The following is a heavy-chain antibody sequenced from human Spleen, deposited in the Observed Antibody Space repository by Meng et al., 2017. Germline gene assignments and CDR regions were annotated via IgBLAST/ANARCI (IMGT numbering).Heavy chain of an antibody. CDR3: AREGYCSGGSCYFLYYYYGMDV. D-gene: IGHD2-15*01. J-gene: IGHJ6*02. CDR2: IKQDGSEK. V-gene: IGHV3-7*01. CDR1: GFTFDDYD. Sequence: GESLKISCAASGFTFDDYDMSWVRQAPGKGLEWVANIKQDGSEKYYVDSVKGRFTISRDNAKNSLYLQMNSLRAEDTAVYYCAREGYCSGGSCYFLYYYYGMDVWGQGTTVTVSS.